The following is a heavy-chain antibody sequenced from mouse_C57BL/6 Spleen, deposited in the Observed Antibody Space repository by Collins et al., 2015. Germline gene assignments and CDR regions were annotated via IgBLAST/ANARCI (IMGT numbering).Heavy chain of an antibody. CDR1: GYSITSDYA. CDR2: ISYSGST. V-gene: IGHV3-2*02. J-gene: IGHJ4*01. D-gene: IGHD2-1*01. Sequence: DVQLQESGPGLVKPSQSLSLTCTVTGYSITSDYAWNWIRQFPGNKLEWMGYISYSGSTSYNPSLKSRISITRDTSKNQFFLQLNSVTTEDTATYYCARGGGNYEGIYAMDYWGQGTSVTVSS. CDR3: ARGGGNYEGIYAMDY.